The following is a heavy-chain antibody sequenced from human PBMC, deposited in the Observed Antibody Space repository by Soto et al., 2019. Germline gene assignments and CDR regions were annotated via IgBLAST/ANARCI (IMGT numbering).Heavy chain of an antibody. CDR2: AYYSGST. D-gene: IGHD3-3*02. V-gene: IGHV4-59*01. CDR3: ARDRSTYGGGGTGEVKENWFDP. J-gene: IGHJ5*02. CDR1: GGYISHYC. Sequence: SETLSLTCSVSGGYISHYCWRCIRQSPWKGLEWIVYAYYSGSTDYNPSLKSRVTMAVDTSKNPVALKLNSVTTADTAVYYCARDRSTYGGGGTGEVKENWFDPWGPGTLVTVSS.